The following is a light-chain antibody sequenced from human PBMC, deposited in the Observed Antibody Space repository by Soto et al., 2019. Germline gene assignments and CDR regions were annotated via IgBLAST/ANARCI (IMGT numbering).Light chain of an antibody. J-gene: IGKJ3*01. CDR3: QQRADWPAT. CDR2: DAS. V-gene: IGKV3-11*01. Sequence: EIVLTQSPATLSLSPGERAILSCRASQSVSTYLACYQQKPGQAPRLLIFDASNRATGIPARFSGSGSGTDFTLTISSLEPEDFAVYYCQQRADWPATFGPGTKVDIK. CDR1: QSVSTY.